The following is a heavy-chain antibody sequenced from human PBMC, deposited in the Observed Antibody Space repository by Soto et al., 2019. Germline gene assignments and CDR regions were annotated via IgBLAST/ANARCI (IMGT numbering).Heavy chain of an antibody. CDR3: ARPNILGYCSGGSCYRLDY. D-gene: IGHD2-15*01. CDR1: GYSFTSYW. CDR2: IDPSDSYT. V-gene: IGHV5-10-1*01. Sequence: RGESLKISCKGSGYSFTSYWISWVRQMPGKGLEWMGRIDPSDSYTNYSPSFQGHVTISADKSISTAYLQWSSLKASDTAMYYCARPNILGYCSGGSCYRLDYWSQGTLVTVSS. J-gene: IGHJ4*02.